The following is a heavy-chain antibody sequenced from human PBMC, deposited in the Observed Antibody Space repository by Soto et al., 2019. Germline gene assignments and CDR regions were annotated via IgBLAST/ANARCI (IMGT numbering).Heavy chain of an antibody. V-gene: IGHV4-59*01. CDR1: GGSISSYY. CDR2: IYYSGST. CDR3: ARSNLHLTTVTPNWFDP. Sequence: SETLSLTCTVSGGSISSYYWSWIRQPPGKGLEWIGYIYYSGSTNYNPSLKSRVTISVDTSKNQFSLKLSSVTAADTAVYYCARSNLHLTTVTPNWFDPWGQGTLVTVSS. J-gene: IGHJ5*02. D-gene: IGHD4-4*01.